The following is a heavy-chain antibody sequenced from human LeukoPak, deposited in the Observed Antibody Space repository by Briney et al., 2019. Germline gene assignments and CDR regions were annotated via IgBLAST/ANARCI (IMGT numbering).Heavy chain of an antibody. V-gene: IGHV3-53*01. CDR3: AKESHYDSGAYYVDY. J-gene: IGHJ4*02. D-gene: IGHD3-10*01. CDR2: IYSGGST. Sequence: GGSLRLSCAASGFTVSNNYMSWVRQAPGKGLEWVSVIYSGGSTYYPDSVKGRFTFSRDNSKNMLYLQMSSLRAEDTAVYYCAKESHYDSGAYYVDYWGQGTLVTVSS. CDR1: GFTVSNNY.